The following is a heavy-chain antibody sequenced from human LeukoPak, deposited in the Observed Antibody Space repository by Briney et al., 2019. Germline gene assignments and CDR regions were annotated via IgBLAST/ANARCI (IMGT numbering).Heavy chain of an antibody. J-gene: IGHJ5*02. D-gene: IGHD6-19*01. V-gene: IGHV3-48*01. Sequence: GGPLRLSRAASGFTFSSYSMNWVRQAPGKGLEWVSYISSSSSTIYYADSVKGRFTISRDNAKNSLYLQMNSLRAEDTAVYYCARGPHSSVGDNWFDPWGQGTLVTVSS. CDR3: ARGPHSSVGDNWFDP. CDR2: ISSSSSTI. CDR1: GFTFSSYS.